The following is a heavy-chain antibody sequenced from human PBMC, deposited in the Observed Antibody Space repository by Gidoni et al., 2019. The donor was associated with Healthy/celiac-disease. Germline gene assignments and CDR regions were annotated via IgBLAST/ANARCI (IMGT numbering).Heavy chain of an antibody. CDR2: ISSSSSYI. CDR1: GFSFSSYS. D-gene: IGHD3-16*02. J-gene: IGHJ3*02. Sequence: EVQLAESGGGLVKPGGSLRLSCASSGFSFSSYSLSWVRQASGKGLEWLSSISSSSSYIYYADSVKGRFTISRDNAKNSLYLQMNSLRAEDTAVYYCARDSMITFGGVIVISGVDAFDIWGQGTMVTVSS. CDR3: ARDSMITFGGVIVISGVDAFDI. V-gene: IGHV3-21*01.